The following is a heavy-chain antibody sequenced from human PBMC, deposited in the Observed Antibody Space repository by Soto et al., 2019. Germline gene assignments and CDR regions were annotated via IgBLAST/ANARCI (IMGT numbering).Heavy chain of an antibody. D-gene: IGHD2-15*01. CDR3: ARGDRGGSGSPASYYYSGLDV. CDR1: GFTFSSYA. J-gene: IGHJ6*02. V-gene: IGHV3-23*01. Sequence: DVQLLESGGHLVQPGGSLRLSCAASGFTFSSYAMSWVRKAPGKGLEWVSSVSAGGDMTYYSDSVKGRFTISRDNSNNALFLQMNSLKIKATALYYCARGDRGGSGSPASYYYSGLDVWGQGTTVTVS. CDR2: VSAGGDMT.